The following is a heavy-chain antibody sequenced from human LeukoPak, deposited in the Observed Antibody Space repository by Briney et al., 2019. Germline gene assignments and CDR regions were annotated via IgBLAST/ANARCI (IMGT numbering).Heavy chain of an antibody. CDR3: ASLVQLEPIDMDV. CDR1: GFTFSDYY. D-gene: IGHD1-1*01. V-gene: IGHV3-11*04. CDR2: ISSSGSTI. J-gene: IGHJ6*03. Sequence: GGSLRLSCAVSGFTFSDYYMSWIRQAPGKGLEWVSYISSSGSTIYYADSVKGRFTISRDNAKNSLYLQMNSLRAEDTAVYYCASLVQLEPIDMDVWGKGTTVTVSS.